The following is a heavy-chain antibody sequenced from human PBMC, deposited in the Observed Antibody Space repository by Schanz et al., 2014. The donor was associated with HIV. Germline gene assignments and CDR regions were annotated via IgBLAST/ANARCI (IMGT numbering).Heavy chain of an antibody. D-gene: IGHD3-22*01. CDR1: GFTFSDHY. J-gene: IGHJ4*02. V-gene: IGHV3-23*04. Sequence: EVHLVESGGGLVQPGGSLRLSCAASGFTFSDHYMDWVRQAPGKGLVWVSSISESGGRTYYADSVNGRFTISRDNSKNTLYLQMTTLRIDDTAVYYCAKPEYDSRGNSQSHFDYWGQGTLVTVSS. CDR3: AKPEYDSRGNSQSHFDY. CDR2: ISESGGRT.